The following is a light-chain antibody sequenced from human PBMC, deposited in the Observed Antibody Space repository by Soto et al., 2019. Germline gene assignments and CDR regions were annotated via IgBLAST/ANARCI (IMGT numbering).Light chain of an antibody. Sequence: EIVWTQSPGTLSLSQGERATLSCRASESVNSMLAWYQQKPGQAPRLLIYGASTRATGIPARFSGSGSGTDFTLTISSLEPQDFAVYHCLQRSIGFTFGPGTKVDVK. V-gene: IGKV3-11*01. CDR1: ESVNSM. J-gene: IGKJ3*01. CDR3: LQRSIGFT. CDR2: GAS.